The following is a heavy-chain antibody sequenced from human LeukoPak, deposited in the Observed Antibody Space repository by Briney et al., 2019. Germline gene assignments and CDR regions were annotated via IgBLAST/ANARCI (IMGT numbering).Heavy chain of an antibody. V-gene: IGHV1-2*02. CDR3: ARAAPVVVVIDNDAFDI. Sequence: GASVKVSCKASGYTFTGYYMHWVRQAPGQGLEWMGWINPNSGGTNYAQKFQGRVTMTRDTSISTAYMELSRLRSDDTAVYYCARAAPVVVVIDNDAFDIWGQGTMVTVSS. CDR1: GYTFTGYY. D-gene: IGHD3-22*01. J-gene: IGHJ3*02. CDR2: INPNSGGT.